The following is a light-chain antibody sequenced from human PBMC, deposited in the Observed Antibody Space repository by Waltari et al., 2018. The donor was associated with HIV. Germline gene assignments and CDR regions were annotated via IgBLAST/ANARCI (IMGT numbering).Light chain of an antibody. V-gene: IGKV1-5*03. CDR2: KAS. CDR1: QSISTW. J-gene: IGKJ2*01. CDR3: QQYESFLYT. Sequence: DIQMTQSPSTLSASVGDRVTITCRASQSISTWLAWYQQKPGKAPKLLIYKASGLESGVPSRFSGSGSGTEFTLTISSLQPDDFATYYCQQYESFLYTFGQGTKLEIK.